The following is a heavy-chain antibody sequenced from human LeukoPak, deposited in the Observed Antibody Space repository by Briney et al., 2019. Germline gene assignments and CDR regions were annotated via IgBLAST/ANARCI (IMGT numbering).Heavy chain of an antibody. D-gene: IGHD1-1*01. CDR2: VTSDGDTT. CDR1: GFTFSSHA. J-gene: IGHJ4*02. V-gene: IGHV3-64D*06. Sequence: GGSLRLSCSASGFTFSSHAMHWVRQAPGKGLEYVSAVTSDGDTTDYADSVKGRFIISRDNSKNILYLQMSSLRAEDTAVYYCVKDSFTTTGVPYDCWGQGTLVTVSS. CDR3: VKDSFTTTGVPYDC.